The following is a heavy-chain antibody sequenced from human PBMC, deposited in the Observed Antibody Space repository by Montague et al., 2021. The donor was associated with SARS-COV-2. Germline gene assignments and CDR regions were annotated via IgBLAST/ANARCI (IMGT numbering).Heavy chain of an antibody. Sequence: SETLSLTCSVSGASISSHYWRWIRQSPGKGLEWIGYIYYSGTTIYNPSLESRVTISVDTSRNVFSLKLRSVTAADTAIYYCARYEAVADAFDIWGQGTVVTVS. CDR3: ARYEAVADAFDI. D-gene: IGHD6-19*01. CDR2: IYYSGTT. CDR1: GASISSHY. V-gene: IGHV4-59*11. J-gene: IGHJ3*02.